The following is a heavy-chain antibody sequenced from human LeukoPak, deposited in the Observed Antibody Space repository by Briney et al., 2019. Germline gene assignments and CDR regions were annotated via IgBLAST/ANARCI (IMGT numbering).Heavy chain of an antibody. CDR2: IYYSGST. CDR3: ARANPIVGATYLDY. CDR1: GGSISSYY. D-gene: IGHD1-26*01. V-gene: IGHV4-59*12. J-gene: IGHJ4*02. Sequence: SETLSLTCTVSGGSISSYYWSWIRQPPGKGLEWIGYIYYSGSTNYNPSLKSRVTISVDTSKNQFSLKLSSVTAADTAVYYCARANPIVGATYLDYWGQGTLVTVSS.